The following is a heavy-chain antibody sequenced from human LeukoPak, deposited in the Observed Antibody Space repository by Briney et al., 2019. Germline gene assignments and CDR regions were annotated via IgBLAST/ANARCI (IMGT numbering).Heavy chain of an antibody. V-gene: IGHV3-7*01. J-gene: IGHJ4*02. CDR1: GFTFISYW. D-gene: IGHD2-8*02. Sequence: GALRLSCAASGFTFISYWMSWVRQAPGKGLEWVANIKQDGSEKYYVDSVKGRFTISRDNAKNSLYLQMNSLRAEDTAVYYCARDTGVGPGFDYWGQGTLVTVSS. CDR2: IKQDGSEK. CDR3: ARDTGVGPGFDY.